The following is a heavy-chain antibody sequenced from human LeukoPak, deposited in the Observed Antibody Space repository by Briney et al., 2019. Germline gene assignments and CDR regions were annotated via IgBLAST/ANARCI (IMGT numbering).Heavy chain of an antibody. J-gene: IGHJ4*02. CDR1: LSTFSSYA. Sequence: SVKVSCKASLSTFSSYAISWVRQAPGQGLEWMGRIIPIFGTANYAQKFQGRVTITTDESTSTAYLELSSLRSEDTAVYYCVRGVHYYDSSGYRRLLDYWGQGTLVTVSS. D-gene: IGHD3-22*01. CDR3: VRGVHYYDSSGYRRLLDY. V-gene: IGHV1-69*05. CDR2: IIPIFGTA.